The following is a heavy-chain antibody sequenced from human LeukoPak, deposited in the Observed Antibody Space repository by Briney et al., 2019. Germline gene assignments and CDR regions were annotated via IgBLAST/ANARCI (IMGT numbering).Heavy chain of an antibody. CDR3: ARSQQWPRNYMDV. CDR2: IYHSGST. CDR1: GYSISSGYY. D-gene: IGHD6-19*01. J-gene: IGHJ6*03. Sequence: SETLSLTCTISGYSISSGYYWGWIRQPPGKGLEWIGSIYHSGSTYYNPSLKSRVTFSVDTSKNQFSLKLSSVAAADTAVYYCARSQQWPRNYMDVWGKGTTVTISS. V-gene: IGHV4-38-2*02.